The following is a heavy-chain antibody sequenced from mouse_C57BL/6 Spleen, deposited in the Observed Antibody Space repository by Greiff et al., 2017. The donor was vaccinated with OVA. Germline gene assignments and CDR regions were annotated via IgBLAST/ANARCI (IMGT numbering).Heavy chain of an antibody. CDR3: ARGYYGSSPPFAY. Sequence: VQLQQPGAELVKPGASVKMSCKASGYTFTSYWITWVKQRPGQGLEWIGDIYPGSGSTNYNEKFKSKATLTVDTSSSTAYMQLSRLTSEDSAVYYCARGYYGSSPPFAYWGQGTLVTVSA. V-gene: IGHV1-55*01. CDR1: GYTFTSYW. D-gene: IGHD1-1*01. J-gene: IGHJ3*01. CDR2: IYPGSGST.